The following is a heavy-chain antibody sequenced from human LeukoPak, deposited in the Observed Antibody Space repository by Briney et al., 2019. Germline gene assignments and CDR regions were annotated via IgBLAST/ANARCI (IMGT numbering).Heavy chain of an antibody. CDR2: IVTTDSYT. CDR1: GYSFTTYW. J-gene: IGHJ2*01. V-gene: IGHV5-10-1*01. D-gene: IGHD3-22*01. Sequence: LGESLKISCKGSGYSFTTYWISWMRQMPGKGLEWMGRIVTTDSYTNYSPSFEGHVTISIDKSSNSVFLQWNSLKASDTAMYYCARGSHYDNRYYYHWYFDLWGRGTLVTVSS. CDR3: ARGSHYDNRYYYHWYFDL.